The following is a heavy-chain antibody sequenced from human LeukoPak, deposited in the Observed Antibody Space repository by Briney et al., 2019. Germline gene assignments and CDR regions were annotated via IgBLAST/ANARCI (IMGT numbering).Heavy chain of an antibody. V-gene: IGHV4-39*01. J-gene: IGHJ4*02. Sequence: SETLSLTCTVSGGSISSSSYYWGWIRQPPGKGLEWIGSIYYSGSTYYNPSLKSRVTISVDTSKNQFSLKLSSVTAADTAVYYCASINKDIVVVPAAPADYWGQGTLVTVSS. CDR3: ASINKDIVVVPAAPADY. CDR1: GGSISSSSYY. D-gene: IGHD2-2*01. CDR2: IYYSGST.